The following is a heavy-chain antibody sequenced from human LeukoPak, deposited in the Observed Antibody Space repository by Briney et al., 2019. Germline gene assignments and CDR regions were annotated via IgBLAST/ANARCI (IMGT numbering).Heavy chain of an antibody. J-gene: IGHJ4*02. D-gene: IGHD1-20*01. CDR2: ISGSGGST. CDR1: GFTFSSYA. CDR3: ARDPPLNWNPRWYFDY. V-gene: IGHV3-23*01. Sequence: PGGSLRLSCAASGFTFSSYAMSWVRQAPGKGLRWVSAISGSGGSTYYADSVKGRFTISRDNSKNTLYLQMNSLRAEDTAVYYCARDPPLNWNPRWYFDYWGQGTLVTVSS.